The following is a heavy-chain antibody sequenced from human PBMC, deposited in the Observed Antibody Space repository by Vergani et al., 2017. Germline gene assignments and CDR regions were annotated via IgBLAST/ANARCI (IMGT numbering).Heavy chain of an antibody. D-gene: IGHD2-2*02. Sequence: QVQLVESGGGVVQPGTSPRLSCVVSGFALNRHAMYWVRQAPGKGLEWVVGISFDGTNEYYPDLVKGRFTISRDIAKNTLYLQVRSLRLEDTGVYHCVRDRGLCAGGRCYTEAWDYWGQGTPVTVSS. CDR2: ISFDGTNE. CDR1: GFALNRHA. V-gene: IGHV3-30-3*01. J-gene: IGHJ4*02. CDR3: VRDRGLCAGGRCYTEAWDY.